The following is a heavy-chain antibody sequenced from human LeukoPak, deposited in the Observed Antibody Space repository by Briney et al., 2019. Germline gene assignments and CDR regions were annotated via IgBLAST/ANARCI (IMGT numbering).Heavy chain of an antibody. V-gene: IGHV3-11*04. Sequence: GGSLRLSCAASGFNFRDYYMSWLRQAPGKGLEWISHISGTGKTSKYAESMEGRFTISRDNSNHLLYLQVTSLRADDTAVYFCARQRFGDYYYMDVWGKGTTVTVSS. CDR1: GFNFRDYY. CDR3: ARQRFGDYYYMDV. CDR2: ISGTGKTS. D-gene: IGHD3-10*01. J-gene: IGHJ6*03.